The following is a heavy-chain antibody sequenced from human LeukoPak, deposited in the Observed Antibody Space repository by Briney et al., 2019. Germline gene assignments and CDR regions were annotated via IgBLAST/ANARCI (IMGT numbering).Heavy chain of an antibody. D-gene: IGHD6-19*01. V-gene: IGHV3-11*01. Sequence: GGSLRLSCAAFGFTFTDYHMSWIRQAPGKGLECVSYISPGGGSKYFADSVKGRFTISRDNAKNSLYLQMNSLTAEDTAVYYCAGGRDTAVAGPGGYFDYWAQGTLVTVSS. CDR2: ISPGGGSK. J-gene: IGHJ4*02. CDR1: GFTFTDYH. CDR3: AGGRDTAVAGPGGYFDY.